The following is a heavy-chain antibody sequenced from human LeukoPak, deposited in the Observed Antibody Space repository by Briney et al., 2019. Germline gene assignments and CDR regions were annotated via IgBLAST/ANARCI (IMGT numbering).Heavy chain of an antibody. Sequence: GGSLRLSCAVSGFTFSDHFLDWVRQAPGKGLEWVGRSRNKAKSYTTEYAASVKGRFTISRDDSKNSLYLQMHSLDTEDTAVYYCVRVGSVSGSDYLDYWGQGTLVTVSS. V-gene: IGHV3-72*01. J-gene: IGHJ4*02. D-gene: IGHD6-19*01. CDR1: GFTFSDHF. CDR2: SRNKAKSYTT. CDR3: VRVGSVSGSDYLDY.